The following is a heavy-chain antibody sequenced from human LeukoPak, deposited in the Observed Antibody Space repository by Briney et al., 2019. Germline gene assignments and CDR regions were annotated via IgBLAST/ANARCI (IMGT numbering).Heavy chain of an antibody. D-gene: IGHD4-23*01. V-gene: IGHV1-69*13. Sequence: ASVKVSCKASGGTFSSYAISWVRQAPGQGLEWMGGIIPIFGTANYAQKFQGRVTITADESTSTAYMELSSLRSEDTAVYYCAWGYGGKLNGYFDYWGQGTLVTVSS. J-gene: IGHJ4*02. CDR2: IIPIFGTA. CDR3: AWGYGGKLNGYFDY. CDR1: GGTFSSYA.